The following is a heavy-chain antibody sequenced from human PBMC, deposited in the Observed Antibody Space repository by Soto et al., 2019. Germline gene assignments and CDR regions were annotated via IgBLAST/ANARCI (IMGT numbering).Heavy chain of an antibody. V-gene: IGHV4-39*01. CDR3: ATVPIVGTTPSYLAY. Sequence: PSETLSLTCTVSGGSFDSTGYYWAWVRQPPGKGLEWIAYIYYSGSTYYNPSLKSRLTISVDTSRNQLSLSLSSVTAADTAVYYCATVPIVGTTPSYLAYGGQETWATVSS. CDR2: IYYSGST. D-gene: IGHD1-1*01. CDR1: GGSFDSTGYY. J-gene: IGHJ4*02.